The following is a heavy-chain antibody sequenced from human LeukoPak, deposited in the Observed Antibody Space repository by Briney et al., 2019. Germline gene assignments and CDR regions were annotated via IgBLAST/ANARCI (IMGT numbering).Heavy chain of an antibody. D-gene: IGHD5-18*01. CDR1: GFTFSSYG. CDR2: ISGSGRNT. J-gene: IGHJ4*02. Sequence: GGSLRLSCAASGFTFSSYGMSWVRQAPGKGLEWVSVISGSGRNTDYADSVKGRFTISRDNSRNTLYLQMNSLRAEDTAVYYCAKSRWDTAMASLDYWGQGTLVTVSS. V-gene: IGHV3-23*01. CDR3: AKSRWDTAMASLDY.